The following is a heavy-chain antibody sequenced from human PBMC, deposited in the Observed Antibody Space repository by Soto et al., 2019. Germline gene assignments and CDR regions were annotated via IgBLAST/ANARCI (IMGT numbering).Heavy chain of an antibody. CDR3: ARDTPASGVATLDF. J-gene: IGHJ4*02. Sequence: QVQLVQSGAEVKKPGASVKVSCKTSGYTFSNYGISWVRQAPGQGLERMAWISAYTGNTNFAQRFQGRVTMTTDTSTSTAYMELRSLRSDDTAVYYCARDTPASGVATLDFWGQGSLVTVSS. CDR2: ISAYTGNT. D-gene: IGHD5-12*01. V-gene: IGHV1-18*01. CDR1: GYTFSNYG.